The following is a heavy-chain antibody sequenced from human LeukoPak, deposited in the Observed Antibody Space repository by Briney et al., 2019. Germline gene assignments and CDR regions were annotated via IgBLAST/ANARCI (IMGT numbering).Heavy chain of an antibody. CDR1: GGSISNSNYY. CDR3: ARPGILWAGDAFDI. CDR2: INHSGST. V-gene: IGHV4-39*07. Sequence: SETLSLTCTVPGGSISNSNYYWSWIRQPPGKGLEWIGEINHSGSTNYNPSLKSRVTISVDTSKNQFSLKLSSVTAADTAVYYCARPGILWAGDAFDIWGQGTMVTVSS. D-gene: IGHD3-10*01. J-gene: IGHJ3*02.